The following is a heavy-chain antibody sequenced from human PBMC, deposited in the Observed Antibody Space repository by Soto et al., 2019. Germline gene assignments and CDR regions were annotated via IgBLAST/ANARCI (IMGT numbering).Heavy chain of an antibody. V-gene: IGHV4-30-4*01. CDR1: GDSISTVDYF. J-gene: IGHJ5*01. CDR2: IYKSTTT. CDR3: ARGRYCLTGRCFPNWFDS. Sequence: TLSLTCSVSGDSISTVDYFWAWIRQPPGQALEYIGYIYKSTTTYYNPSFESRVAISLDTSKSQFSLNVTSVTAADTAVYFCARGRYCLTGRCFPNWFDSWGQGTLVTVSS. D-gene: IGHD2-15*01.